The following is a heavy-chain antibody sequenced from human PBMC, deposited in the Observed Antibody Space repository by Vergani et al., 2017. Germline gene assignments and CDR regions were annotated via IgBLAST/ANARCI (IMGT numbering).Heavy chain of an antibody. Sequence: VQLVESGGGLVKPGGSLRLSCAASGFTFSSYAMSWVRQAPGKGLEWVGRIKSKTDGGTTDYAAPVKGRFTISRDDSKNTLYLQMNSLKTEDTAVYYCTTGPQWLRYDYWGQGTLVTVSS. V-gene: IGHV3-15*01. J-gene: IGHJ4*02. CDR1: GFTFSSYA. CDR2: IKSKTDGGTT. D-gene: IGHD5-12*01. CDR3: TTGPQWLRYDY.